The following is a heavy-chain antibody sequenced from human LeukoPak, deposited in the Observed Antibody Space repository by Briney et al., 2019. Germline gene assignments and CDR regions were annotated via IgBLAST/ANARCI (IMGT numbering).Heavy chain of an antibody. CDR3: ARLTAWNGYYDAFDI. CDR2: IHYSGNP. V-gene: IGHV4-59*01. J-gene: IGHJ3*02. D-gene: IGHD3-3*01. CDR1: GGSITSYY. Sequence: SETLSLTCTVSGGSITSYYWSWIRQPPGKGLEWMGYIHYSGNPNFNSSLTCRVTISVDTSKNQFSLKLSSVTAADTAVYYCARLTAWNGYYDAFDIWGQGTMVTVSS.